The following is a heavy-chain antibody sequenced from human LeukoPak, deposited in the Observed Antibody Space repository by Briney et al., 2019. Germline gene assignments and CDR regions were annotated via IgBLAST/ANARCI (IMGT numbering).Heavy chain of an antibody. Sequence: PRGSLRLSCAASGFTFSSYAMSWVRQAPGKGLEWVSLISGSGGSTYYADSVKGRFTISRDNSKNTLYLQMNSLRGEDTAVYYCAKDFYSRGKSIDYWGQGTLVTVSS. CDR1: GFTFSSYA. J-gene: IGHJ4*02. D-gene: IGHD6-13*01. V-gene: IGHV3-23*01. CDR3: AKDFYSRGKSIDY. CDR2: ISGSGGST.